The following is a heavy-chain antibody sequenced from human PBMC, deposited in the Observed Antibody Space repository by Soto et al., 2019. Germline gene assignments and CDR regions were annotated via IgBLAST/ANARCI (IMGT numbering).Heavy chain of an antibody. D-gene: IGHD6-19*01. CDR2: IVPIFGTT. Sequence: QVQLVQSGAEVKKPGSSVKVSCKVSGGTFSNYAIDWVRLAPGQGLEWMGGIVPIFGTTYYTQKCQGRATIIADDSTTTAYLELSSLRSDDTAIYYCARVEAVAGIYNYHGLDVWGQGTAVTVSS. V-gene: IGHV1-69*12. CDR3: ARVEAVAGIYNYHGLDV. CDR1: GGTFSNYA. J-gene: IGHJ6*02.